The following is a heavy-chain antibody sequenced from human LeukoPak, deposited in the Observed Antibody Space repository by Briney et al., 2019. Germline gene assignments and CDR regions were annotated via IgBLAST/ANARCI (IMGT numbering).Heavy chain of an antibody. V-gene: IGHV3-53*01. CDR1: GFTFSNFA. CDR3: ARAVGAHNWFDP. D-gene: IGHD1-26*01. J-gene: IGHJ5*02. Sequence: GGSLRLSCAASGFTFSNFAMSWVRQAPGKGLEWVSVIYSGGSTYYADSVKGRFTISRDNSKNTLYLQMNSLRAEDTAVYYCARAVGAHNWFDPWGQGTLVTVSS. CDR2: IYSGGST.